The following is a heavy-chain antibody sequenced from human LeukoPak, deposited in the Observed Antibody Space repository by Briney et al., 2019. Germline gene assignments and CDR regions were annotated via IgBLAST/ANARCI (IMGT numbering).Heavy chain of an antibody. D-gene: IGHD3-22*01. Sequence: SVKVSCKASGGTFSSYAIRWVRQAPGQGLEWMGGIIPIFGTANYAQKFQGRVTITADESTSTAYMELSSLRSEDTAVCYCARSTEYYYDSSGYLYFQHWGQGTLVAVSS. J-gene: IGHJ1*01. CDR1: GGTFSSYA. V-gene: IGHV1-69*13. CDR3: ARSTEYYYDSSGYLYFQH. CDR2: IIPIFGTA.